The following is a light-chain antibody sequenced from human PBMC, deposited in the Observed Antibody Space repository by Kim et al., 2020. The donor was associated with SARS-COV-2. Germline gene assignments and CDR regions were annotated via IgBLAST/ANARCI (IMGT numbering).Light chain of an antibody. CDR3: CSYAGSRNV. V-gene: IGLV2-23*02. CDR1: GSDVGTYDL. J-gene: IGLJ1*01. CDR2: EVR. Sequence: PGQSITISCTGTGSDVGTYDLVSWYQQHPGKAPKLLIYEVRKRPSGVSNRFSGSKSGNTASLAISGLQAEDEADYYCCSYAGSRNVFGTGTKVTVL.